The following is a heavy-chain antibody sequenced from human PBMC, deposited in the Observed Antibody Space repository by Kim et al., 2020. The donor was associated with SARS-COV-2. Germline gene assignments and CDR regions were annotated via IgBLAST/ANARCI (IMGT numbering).Heavy chain of an antibody. V-gene: IGHV1-46*01. CDR3: AREMGLERQGPIDY. Sequence: EQKFQGRVTMTRDTSTSTVYMELSSLRSEDTAVYYCAREMGLERQGPIDYWGQGTLVTVSS. D-gene: IGHD1-1*01. J-gene: IGHJ4*02.